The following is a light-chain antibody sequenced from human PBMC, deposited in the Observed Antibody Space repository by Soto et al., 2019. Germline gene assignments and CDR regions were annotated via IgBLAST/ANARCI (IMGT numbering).Light chain of an antibody. V-gene: IGKV1-12*01. J-gene: IGKJ4*01. Sequence: DNHMNQPPSYVLTSTAARIKITYSSSQGISSWLAWYQQKPGKAPKLLIYAASSLQSGVPSRFSGSGSGTDFTLPISSLQPEDFATYYCQQANSFPLTFGGGTKVDIK. CDR3: QQANSFPLT. CDR1: QGISSW. CDR2: AAS.